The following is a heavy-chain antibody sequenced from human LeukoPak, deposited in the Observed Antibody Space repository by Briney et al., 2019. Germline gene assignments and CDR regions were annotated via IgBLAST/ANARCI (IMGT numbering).Heavy chain of an antibody. Sequence: PSETLSLTCAVYGGSFSGYYWSWIRQPPGKGLEWIGEINHSGSTNYNPSLKSRVTISVDTSKNQFSLKLSSVTAADTAVYYCARRGRGRAFDIWGQGTMVTVSS. CDR3: ARRGRGRAFDI. D-gene: IGHD3-16*01. J-gene: IGHJ3*02. V-gene: IGHV4-34*01. CDR2: INHSGST. CDR1: GGSFSGYY.